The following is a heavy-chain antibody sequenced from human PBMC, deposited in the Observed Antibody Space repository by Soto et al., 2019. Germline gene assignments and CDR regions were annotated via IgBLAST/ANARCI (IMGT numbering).Heavy chain of an antibody. D-gene: IGHD3-10*01. CDR3: AHGGYTSGSQYGFDP. Sequence: SGAPVANPKRTLTLTCTFSLVSLSTSGVGVGWIRQAPGKALEWLAVIYCDDDKRYSPSLKSRLTITKDTSKNQVVLTMTNMDPVDTGTYYCAHGGYTSGSQYGFDPWGQGTLVTVSS. V-gene: IGHV2-5*02. CDR1: LVSLSTSGVG. J-gene: IGHJ5*02. CDR2: IYCDDDK.